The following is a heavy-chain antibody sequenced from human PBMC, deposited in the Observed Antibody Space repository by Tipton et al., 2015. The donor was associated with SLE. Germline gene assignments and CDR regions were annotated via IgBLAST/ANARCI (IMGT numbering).Heavy chain of an antibody. Sequence: RSLRLSCAASGFTFDDYAMHWVRQAPGKGLEWVSGLSSNSDSTGYAESVRGRFTISRDNAKNSLYLQMNNLRPEDTALYYCAKDIRQRSSRNFFYGLDVWGRGTTVTVSS. J-gene: IGHJ6*02. CDR1: GFTFDDYA. CDR2: LSSNSDST. V-gene: IGHV3-9*01. D-gene: IGHD2-2*01. CDR3: AKDIRQRSSRNFFYGLDV.